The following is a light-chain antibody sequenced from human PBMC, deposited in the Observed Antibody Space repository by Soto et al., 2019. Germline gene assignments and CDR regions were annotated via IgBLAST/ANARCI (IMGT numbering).Light chain of an antibody. CDR2: EVS. CDR1: SSDIGSYNR. V-gene: IGLV2-18*02. CDR3: SSYTTSITVV. Sequence: QSALAQPPSVSGSPGQSVTISCTGTSSDIGSYNRVSWYQQPPGTAPKLMIYEVSYRPSGVPDRFSRSKSGNTASLTISGLQADDEADYYCSSYTTSITVVFGGGTKLTVL. J-gene: IGLJ2*01.